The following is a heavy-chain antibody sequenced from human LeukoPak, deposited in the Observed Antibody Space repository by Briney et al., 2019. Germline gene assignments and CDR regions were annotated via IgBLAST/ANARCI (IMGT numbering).Heavy chain of an antibody. CDR1: GRSIRSYY. V-gene: IGHV4-59*08. CDR2: IYYSGST. CDR3: ARFHRSAPAACYYFDY. D-gene: IGHD2-2*01. Sequence: SETLSLTCTVSGRSIRSYYWLWIRQPPGKGLEWIGYIYYSGSTNYNPSLKSRVTISVDTSKNQFSLKLSSVTAADTAVYYCARFHRSAPAACYYFDYWGQGTLVTVSS. J-gene: IGHJ4*02.